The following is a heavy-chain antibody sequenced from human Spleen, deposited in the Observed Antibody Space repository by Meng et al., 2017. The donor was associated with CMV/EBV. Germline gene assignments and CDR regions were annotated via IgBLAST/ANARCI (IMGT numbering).Heavy chain of an antibody. D-gene: IGHD3-22*01. CDR3: ARVTYYDTTGYYGDAFDI. CDR1: NTVA. Sequence: NTVAWNWIRQSPSRGLEWLGRTYYRSKWYNDYAVSVKSRIIINPDTFENQFSLQLNSVTPEDTAVYYCARVTYYDTTGYYGDAFDIWGQGTMVTVSS. J-gene: IGHJ3*02. V-gene: IGHV6-1*01. CDR2: TYYRSKWYN.